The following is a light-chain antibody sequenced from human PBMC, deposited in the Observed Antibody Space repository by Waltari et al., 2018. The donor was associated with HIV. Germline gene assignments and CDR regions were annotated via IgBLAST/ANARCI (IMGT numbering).Light chain of an antibody. J-gene: IGLJ1*01. CDR3: SSDTSSSTLYV. V-gene: IGLV2-14*01. CDR1: SSDVGGYNY. Sequence: QSALPQPASVPGSRGRPITILCTGPSSDVGGYNYVPWYHKHPGKAPKLMIYDVSNRASEVSRRAVGPKAGNSASLTSSGLRAEDDADYYGSSDTSSSTLYVFGTGTNGTGL. CDR2: DVS.